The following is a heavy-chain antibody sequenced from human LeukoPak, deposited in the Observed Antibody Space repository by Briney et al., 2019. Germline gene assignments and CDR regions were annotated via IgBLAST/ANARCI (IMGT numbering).Heavy chain of an antibody. D-gene: IGHD5-18*01. CDR1: AGSISGFF. CDR2: ISYGGST. Sequence: PSETLSLTCTVSAGSISGFFWSWIRQPPGKGLEWIGYISYGGSTNYNPSLKSRVTISSDTSKNQVSLKLSSVAAADTAVYYCARTYRYGSFPVYHYYMDVWGKGTTVTV. CDR3: ARTYRYGSFPVYHYYMDV. J-gene: IGHJ6*03. V-gene: IGHV4-59*01.